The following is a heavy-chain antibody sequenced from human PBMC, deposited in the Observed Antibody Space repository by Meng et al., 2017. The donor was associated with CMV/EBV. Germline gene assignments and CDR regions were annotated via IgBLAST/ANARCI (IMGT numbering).Heavy chain of an antibody. Sequence: VRRQQSGPGWVKPSATLSLPCPVPGGSISSYYWSWIRQPAGKGLEWIGRIYTSGSTNYNPSLKSRVTMSVDTSKNQFSLKLSSVTAADTAVYYCAREMPIAAAGCFDYWGQGTLVTVSS. V-gene: IGHV4-4*07. D-gene: IGHD6-13*01. CDR1: GGSISSYY. CDR2: IYTSGST. CDR3: AREMPIAAAGCFDY. J-gene: IGHJ4*02.